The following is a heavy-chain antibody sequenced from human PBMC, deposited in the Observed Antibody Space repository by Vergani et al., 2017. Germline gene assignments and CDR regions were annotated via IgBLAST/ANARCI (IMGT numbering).Heavy chain of an antibody. Sequence: QVQLLQSGAEVKKPGASVKVSCKASGYTFTSYGINWVRQAPGQGLEWMGWISTYNGNTKYARILQGRVTMTTDTSTSTVYMDLRSLRSDDTAVYYCARGLAYYYDSSGYPHFDYWGQGTLVTVSS. CDR3: ARGLAYYYDSSGYPHFDY. D-gene: IGHD3-22*01. CDR1: GYTFTSYG. CDR2: ISTYNGNT. J-gene: IGHJ4*02. V-gene: IGHV1-18*01.